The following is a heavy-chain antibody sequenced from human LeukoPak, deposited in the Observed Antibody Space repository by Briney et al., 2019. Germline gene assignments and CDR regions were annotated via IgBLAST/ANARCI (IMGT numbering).Heavy chain of an antibody. Sequence: QPGGSLRLPCAASGFTFSDYAMSWVRQAPGWGLEWVAAISGNGGSTYYANSVKGRFSISRENPKNTLSLQINSLRAADTAIYYCARSLTASGSYYFDYWAQGTLVTVSS. CDR2: ISGNGGST. D-gene: IGHD3-10*01. CDR1: GFTFSDYA. CDR3: ARSLTASGSYYFDY. J-gene: IGHJ4*02. V-gene: IGHV3-23*01.